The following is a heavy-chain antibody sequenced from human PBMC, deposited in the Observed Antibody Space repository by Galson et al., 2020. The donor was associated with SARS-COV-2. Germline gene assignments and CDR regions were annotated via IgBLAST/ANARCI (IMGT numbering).Heavy chain of an antibody. CDR3: ARELDY. CDR1: EFTFSTYA. J-gene: IGHJ4*02. Sequence: GGSLRLSCAASEFTFSTYAMHWVRQAPGKGLEWVAVISHDESTTYYAASVEGRFTIARDNSKNTLYLQMNSLRGEDTAVYYCARELDYWGQGTLVTVSS. V-gene: IGHV3-30*04. CDR2: ISHDESTT.